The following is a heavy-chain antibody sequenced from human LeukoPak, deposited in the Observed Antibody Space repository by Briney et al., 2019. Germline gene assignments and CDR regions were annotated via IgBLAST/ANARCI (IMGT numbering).Heavy chain of an antibody. CDR1: GGSISSYS. V-gene: IGHV4-59*08. CDR3: ACYGGNDYYFDY. J-gene: IGHJ4*02. CDR2: FSYIGKT. D-gene: IGHD4-23*01. Sequence: SETLSLTCTVSGGSISSYSWSWIRQPPGKGLEWIGYFSYIGKTNYNPSLKSRVTISVDMSKNQFSLKLSSVTAADTAVYYCACYGGNDYYFDYWGQGTLVTVSS.